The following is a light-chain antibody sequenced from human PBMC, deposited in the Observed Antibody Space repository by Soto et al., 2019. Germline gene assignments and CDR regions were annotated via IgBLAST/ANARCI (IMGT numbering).Light chain of an antibody. CDR3: QQSYSTPIT. Sequence: DIQMTQSPSSLSASVGDRVTITCQASQDIDNYLNWYQQKPGKAPKFLIYGASTLQSGVPSRFTGSGSGTDFTLTVSSLQPEDFATYYCQQSYSTPITFGQGTRLEIK. V-gene: IGKV1-39*01. CDR1: QDIDNY. J-gene: IGKJ5*01. CDR2: GAS.